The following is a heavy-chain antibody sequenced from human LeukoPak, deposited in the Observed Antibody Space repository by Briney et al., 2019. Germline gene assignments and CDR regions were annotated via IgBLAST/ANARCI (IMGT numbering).Heavy chain of an antibody. D-gene: IGHD1-20*01. CDR1: VFTFSSYW. V-gene: IGHV3-7*01. CDR2: IKQDGSEK. Sequence: GGSLRLSCAASVFTFSSYWMSWVCQAPGKGLEWVANIKQDGSEKYYVDSVKGRFTTSRDNAKNSLYLQMNSLRAEDTAVYYCARGVVTGIDFYDYWGQGTLVTVSS. J-gene: IGHJ4*02. CDR3: ARGVVTGIDFYDY.